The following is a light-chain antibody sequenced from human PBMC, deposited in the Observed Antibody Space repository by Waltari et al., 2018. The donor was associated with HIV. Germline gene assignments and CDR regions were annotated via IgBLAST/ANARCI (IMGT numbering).Light chain of an antibody. Sequence: QSALTQPASVSGSPGQSITISCTGTSSAVGGSNYVSWYQQHPGKAPKLMIYDVSNRPSGVSNRFSGSKSGNTASLTISGLQAEDEADYYCSSYTSSSTLEVFGGGTKLTVL. CDR2: DVS. J-gene: IGLJ3*02. CDR1: SSAVGGSNY. CDR3: SSYTSSSTLEV. V-gene: IGLV2-14*03.